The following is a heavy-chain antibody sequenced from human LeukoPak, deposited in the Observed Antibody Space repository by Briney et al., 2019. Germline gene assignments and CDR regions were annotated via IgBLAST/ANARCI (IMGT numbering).Heavy chain of an antibody. Sequence: PGGSLRLSCTASRFTFSNYAMSWVRQAPGKGLEWVGSIKNNPFAGTTEYAAAVKGRFTISRDDSKSIAYLQMNSLRTEDTAVYYCSRWGPTTVTTPLPYYLYGMDVWGQGTTVTVSS. V-gene: IGHV3-49*04. CDR2: IKNNPFAGTT. D-gene: IGHD4-11*01. J-gene: IGHJ6*02. CDR3: SRWGPTTVTTPLPYYLYGMDV. CDR1: RFTFSNYA.